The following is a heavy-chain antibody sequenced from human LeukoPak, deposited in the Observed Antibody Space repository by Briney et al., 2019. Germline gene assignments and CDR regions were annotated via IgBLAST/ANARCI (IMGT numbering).Heavy chain of an antibody. J-gene: IGHJ6*03. V-gene: IGHV3-66*02. CDR3: ASSLTTVTLYYYYYMDV. CDR1: GFTVSSNY. D-gene: IGHD4-11*01. Sequence: GGSLRLSCAASGFTVSSNYMSWVRQAPGKGLEWVSVIYSGGSTYYADSVKGRFTISRDNSKNTLYLQMNSLRAEDTAVYYCASSLTTVTLYYYYYMDVWGKGTTVTVSS. CDR2: IYSGGST.